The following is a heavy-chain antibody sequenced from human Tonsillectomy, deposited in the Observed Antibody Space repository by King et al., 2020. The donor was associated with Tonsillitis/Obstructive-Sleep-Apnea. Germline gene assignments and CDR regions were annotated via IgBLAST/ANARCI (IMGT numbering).Heavy chain of an antibody. Sequence: VQLQESGPGLVKPSETLSLTCTVSGGSISSYYWSWIRQPPGKGLEWIGYIYYSGSTNYNPSLKSRVTISVDTSKNQFSLKLSSVTAADTAVYYCARDGSWYGNFDLWGRGPLVTVSS. V-gene: IGHV4-59*01. D-gene: IGHD6-13*01. J-gene: IGHJ2*01. CDR1: GGSISSYY. CDR3: ARDGSWYGNFDL. CDR2: IYYSGST.